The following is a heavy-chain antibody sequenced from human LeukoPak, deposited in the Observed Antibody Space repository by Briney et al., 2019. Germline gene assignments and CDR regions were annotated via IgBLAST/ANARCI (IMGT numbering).Heavy chain of an antibody. V-gene: IGHV4-59*01. D-gene: IGHD2-15*01. Sequence: SETLSLTCTVSGGSISSYYWSWTRQPPGKGLEWIGYIYYSGSTNYNPSLKSRVTISVDTSKNQFSLKLSSVTAADTAVYYCAREDCSGGSCYLGYWGQGTLVTVSS. J-gene: IGHJ4*02. CDR2: IYYSGST. CDR3: AREDCSGGSCYLGY. CDR1: GGSISSYY.